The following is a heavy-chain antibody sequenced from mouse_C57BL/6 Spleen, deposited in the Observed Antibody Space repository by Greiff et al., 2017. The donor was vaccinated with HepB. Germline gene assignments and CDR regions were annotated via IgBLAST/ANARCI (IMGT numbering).Heavy chain of an antibody. CDR2: INPYNGGT. Sequence: EVQLQQSGPVLVKPGASVKMSCKASGYTFTDYYMNWVKQSHGKSLEWIGVINPYNGGTSYNQKFKGKATLTVDKSSSTDYMELNSLTSEDSAVYYCARRGDYYDYDEEVDYWGQGTTLTVSS. CDR3: ARRGDYYDYDEEVDY. J-gene: IGHJ2*01. V-gene: IGHV1-19*01. D-gene: IGHD2-4*01. CDR1: GYTFTDYY.